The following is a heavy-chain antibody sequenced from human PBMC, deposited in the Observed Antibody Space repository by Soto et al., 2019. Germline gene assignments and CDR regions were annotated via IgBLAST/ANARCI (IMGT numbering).Heavy chain of an antibody. J-gene: IGHJ3*02. Sequence: GGSLRLSCAASGFSFSSHAMSWVRQAPGKGLEWVSGISSSGGGTYYADSVKGRFTISRDNSKNTLYLQMNSLRAEDTAVYYCAKVRGPVSYDAFDIWGQGTMVTVSS. D-gene: IGHD2-8*01. CDR3: AKVRGPVSYDAFDI. V-gene: IGHV3-23*01. CDR2: ISSSGGGT. CDR1: GFSFSSHA.